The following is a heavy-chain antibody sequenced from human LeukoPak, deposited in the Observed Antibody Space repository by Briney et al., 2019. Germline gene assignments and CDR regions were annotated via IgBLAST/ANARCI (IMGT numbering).Heavy chain of an antibody. J-gene: IGHJ5*02. CDR1: GGSFSGYY. D-gene: IGHD3-22*01. Sequence: SETLSLTCGVYGGSFSGYYWSWIRQPPGKGLEWIGSIYHSGSTYYNPSLKSRVTISVDTSKNQFSLKLSSVTAADTAVYYCARMKASSGYYYPNWFDPWGQGTLVTVSS. CDR3: ARMKASSGYYYPNWFDP. CDR2: IYHSGST. V-gene: IGHV4-34*01.